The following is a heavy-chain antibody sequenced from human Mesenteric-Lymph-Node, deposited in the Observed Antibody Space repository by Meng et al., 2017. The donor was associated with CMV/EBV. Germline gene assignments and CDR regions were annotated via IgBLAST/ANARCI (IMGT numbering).Heavy chain of an antibody. Sequence: GESLKISCAASGFTFSSYGMHWVRQAPGKGLEWVAFIRYDGSNKYYADSVKGRFTISRDDAKNSLYLQMNSLRAEDTAVYYCARDVTMYRAISPYYFGMDVWGQGTTVTVSS. V-gene: IGHV3-30*02. CDR3: ARDVTMYRAISPYYFGMDV. CDR2: IRYDGSNK. J-gene: IGHJ6*02. D-gene: IGHD3-10*01. CDR1: GFTFSSYG.